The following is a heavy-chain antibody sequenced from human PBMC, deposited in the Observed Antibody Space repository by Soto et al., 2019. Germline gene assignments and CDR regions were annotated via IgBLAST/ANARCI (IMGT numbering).Heavy chain of an antibody. CDR1: GGSVSGDSW. CDR3: ASGGDYAWHS. Sequence: PSETLSVTCAVSGGSVSGDSWWSWVRKSPGKGLEWIGEIFRSGTTFYNPSLKSRITISIDKSKNQFSLKLTSVTAADTAVYYCASGGDYAWHSWGQGTLVTVSS. D-gene: IGHD4-17*01. CDR2: IFRSGTT. J-gene: IGHJ4*02. V-gene: IGHV4-4*02.